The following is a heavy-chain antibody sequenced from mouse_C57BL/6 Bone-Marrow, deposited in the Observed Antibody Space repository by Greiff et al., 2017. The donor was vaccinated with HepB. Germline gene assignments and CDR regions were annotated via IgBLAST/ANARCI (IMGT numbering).Heavy chain of an antibody. D-gene: IGHD1-1*02. CDR1: GFTFTDYY. J-gene: IGHJ1*03. CDR2: IRNKANGYKK. V-gene: IGHV7-3*01. CDR3: ARGSYNFDV. Sequence: EVQLVESGGGLVQPGGSLSLSCAASGFTFTDYYMSWVRQPPGKALEWLGFIRNKANGYKKEYSTSVKGGFTISRDNSQSILYLQMNALRAADCATYYCARGSYNFDVWGTGTTVTVSS.